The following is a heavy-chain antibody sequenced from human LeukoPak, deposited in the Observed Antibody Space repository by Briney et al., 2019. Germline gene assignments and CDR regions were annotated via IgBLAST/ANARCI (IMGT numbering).Heavy chain of an antibody. CDR3: ARRWGSGNYYGSGSYLYYYYGMDV. Sequence: NPSETLSLTCTVSGGSINSYYWSWIRQPPGKGLEWIGEINHSGSTSYNPSLKSRVTISVDTSKNQFSLKLSSVTAADTAVYYCARRWGSGNYYGSGSYLYYYYGMDVWGQGTTVTVSS. CDR2: INHSGST. V-gene: IGHV4-34*01. CDR1: GGSINSYY. J-gene: IGHJ6*02. D-gene: IGHD3-10*01.